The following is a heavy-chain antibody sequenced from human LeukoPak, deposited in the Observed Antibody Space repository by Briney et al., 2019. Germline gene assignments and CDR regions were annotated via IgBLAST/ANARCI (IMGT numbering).Heavy chain of an antibody. CDR1: GFTFSSYA. V-gene: IGHV3-30-3*01. CDR3: AGGSPAVTYYYYGMDV. Sequence: GRSLRLSCAASGFTFSSYAMHWVRQAPGKGLEWVAVISYDGSNKYYADSVKGRFTISRDNSKNTLYLQMNSLRAEDTAVYYCAGGSPAVTYYYYGMDVWGQGTTVTVSS. J-gene: IGHJ6*02. CDR2: ISYDGSNK. D-gene: IGHD4-17*01.